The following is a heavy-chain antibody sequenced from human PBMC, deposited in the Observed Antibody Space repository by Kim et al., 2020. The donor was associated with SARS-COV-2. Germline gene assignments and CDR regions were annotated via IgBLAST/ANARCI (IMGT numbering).Heavy chain of an antibody. CDR1: GYSFIGYW. J-gene: IGHJ6*02. D-gene: IGHD3-16*01. Sequence: GESLKISCKSSGYSFIGYWIGWVRQMPGKGLEWMGIIYPGDSDTRYSPSFQGHVTISADKSTSTAYLQWSSLKASDTAMYYCARLSSYGRSYYYYYGMDVWGQGTTVTVSS. CDR3: ARLSSYGRSYYYYYGMDV. CDR2: IYPGDSDT. V-gene: IGHV5-51*01.